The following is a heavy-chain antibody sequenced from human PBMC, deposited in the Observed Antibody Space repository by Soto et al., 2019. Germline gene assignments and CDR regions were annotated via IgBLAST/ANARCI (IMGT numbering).Heavy chain of an antibody. J-gene: IGHJ4*02. CDR1: GGSFSSSDYS. V-gene: IGHV4-39*01. D-gene: IGHD3-9*01. CDR2: LYQDGST. CDR3: ARHALNGDGWRHYFAN. Sequence: QLQLQESGPGLVKPSETLSLTCSVSGGSFSSSDYSWAWIRQPPGMGLEWIGTLYQDGSTYYNRSLKTRCAMSVDTSKKQFSLNLGSGTDAATAVYYCARHALNGDGWRHYFANWGQGTLVAVSS.